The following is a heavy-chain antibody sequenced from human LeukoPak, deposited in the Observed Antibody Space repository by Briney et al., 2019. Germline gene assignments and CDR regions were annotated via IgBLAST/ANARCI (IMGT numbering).Heavy chain of an antibody. Sequence: SETLSLTCTVSGYSISSGYYWGWIRQPPGKGLEWIGSISHSGSTYYNPSLKSRATISMDTSKNQFSLKLTSVTAADTAVYYCAGADSHYYSNWFDPWGQGTLVTVSS. CDR3: AGADSHYYSNWFDP. D-gene: IGHD3-22*01. CDR2: ISHSGST. CDR1: GYSISSGYY. V-gene: IGHV4-38-2*02. J-gene: IGHJ5*02.